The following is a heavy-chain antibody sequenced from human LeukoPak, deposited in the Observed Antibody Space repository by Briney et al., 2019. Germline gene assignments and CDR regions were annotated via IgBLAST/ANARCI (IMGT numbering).Heavy chain of an antibody. J-gene: IGHJ4*02. CDR2: INPNSGGT. CDR1: GYTFTGYY. Sequence: GASVKVSCKASGYTFTGYYMHWVRQAPGQGLEWMGWINPNSGGTNYAQKFQGRVTMTRDTSISTAYMELSRLRSDDTAVYYCARDCIIGVCYPFDYWGQGTLVTVSS. CDR3: ARDCIIGVCYPFDY. D-gene: IGHD2-8*01. V-gene: IGHV1-2*02.